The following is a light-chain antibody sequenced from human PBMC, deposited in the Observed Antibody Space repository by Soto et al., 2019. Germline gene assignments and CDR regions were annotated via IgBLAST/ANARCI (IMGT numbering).Light chain of an antibody. Sequence: QSALTQPASVSGSPGQSITISCTGTSSDVGGYNYVSWYQQHPDKDPKLMIYDVSNRPSGVSNRFSGSKSDNTASLTISGLQAEDEADYYCSSYTSSNTVIFGGGTKLTVL. J-gene: IGLJ2*01. CDR1: SSDVGGYNY. CDR2: DVS. CDR3: SSYTSSNTVI. V-gene: IGLV2-14*03.